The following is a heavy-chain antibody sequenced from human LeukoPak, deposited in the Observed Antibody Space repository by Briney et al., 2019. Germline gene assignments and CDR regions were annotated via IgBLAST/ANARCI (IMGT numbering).Heavy chain of an antibody. Sequence: ASVKVSCKASGYAFTSYDINWVRQATGQGLEWMGWMNPNSGNTGYAQKFQGRVTITRNTSISTAYMELSSLRSEDTAVYYCARFPRRGSSPDRYFQHWGQGTLVTVSS. J-gene: IGHJ1*01. CDR2: MNPNSGNT. CDR3: ARFPRRGSSPDRYFQH. V-gene: IGHV1-8*03. CDR1: GYAFTSYD. D-gene: IGHD2-2*01.